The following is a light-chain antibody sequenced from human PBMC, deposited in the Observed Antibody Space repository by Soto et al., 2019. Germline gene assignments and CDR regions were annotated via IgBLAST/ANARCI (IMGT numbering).Light chain of an antibody. CDR1: QGISSY. Sequence: AIRMTQSPSSFSASTGDRVTITCRASQGISSYLAWYQQKPGKAPKLLIYAASTLQSGVPLRFSGSGSGTDFTLTFCCLQSEDVTTYYCQQYYSYPPWTFGQGTKVEIK. CDR3: QQYYSYPPWT. J-gene: IGKJ1*01. V-gene: IGKV1-8*01. CDR2: AAS.